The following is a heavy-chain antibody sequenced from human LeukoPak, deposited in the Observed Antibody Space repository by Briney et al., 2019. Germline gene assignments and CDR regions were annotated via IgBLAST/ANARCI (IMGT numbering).Heavy chain of an antibody. J-gene: IGHJ4*02. V-gene: IGHV1-2*02. Sequence: ASVKVSCKASGYTFTSYYMHWVRQAPGQGLEWMGWINPHSGGTNYAQEFQGRVTMTRDTSISTAYMELSRLRSDDTAVYYCARSPITIFGVVIRYYFDYWGQGTLVTVSS. CDR3: ARSPITIFGVVIRYYFDY. CDR2: INPHSGGT. D-gene: IGHD3-3*01. CDR1: GYTFTSYY.